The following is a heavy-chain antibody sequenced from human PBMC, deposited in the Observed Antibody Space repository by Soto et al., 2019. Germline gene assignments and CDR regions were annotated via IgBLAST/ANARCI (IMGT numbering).Heavy chain of an antibody. CDR1: GGSISRDYYH. CDR3: ASEDDGGDSLDV. V-gene: IGHV4-30-4*08. CDR2: IHHSGSI. J-gene: IGHJ6*02. D-gene: IGHD2-21*02. Sequence: QVQLQQSGPGLVKPSQTLSLPCTVSGGSISRDYYHWTWVRQSPERGLEWIGYIHHSGSILYNPSLKSRVTISLGASKDQLSLHLSPVTAADTAGYFCASEDDGGDSLDVWGQGTTVTVSS.